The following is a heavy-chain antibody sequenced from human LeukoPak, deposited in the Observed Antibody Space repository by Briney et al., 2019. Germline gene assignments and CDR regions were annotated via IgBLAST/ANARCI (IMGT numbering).Heavy chain of an antibody. Sequence: SETLSLTCSVSGDSIGSYYWTWIRQSAGKGLEWIGYIFYSGSTNYSPSLKSRVTISVDTSNNQFSLQLRSVTAADTAIYYCARGRARDGSFPWLDSWGQGTPVTVSS. CDR2: IFYSGST. D-gene: IGHD3-10*01. CDR1: GDSIGSYY. J-gene: IGHJ5*01. CDR3: ARGRARDGSFPWLDS. V-gene: IGHV4-59*01.